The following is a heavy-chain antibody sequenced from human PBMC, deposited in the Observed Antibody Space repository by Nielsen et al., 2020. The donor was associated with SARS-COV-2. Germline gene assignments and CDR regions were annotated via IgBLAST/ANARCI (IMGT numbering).Heavy chain of an antibody. Sequence: GESLKISCAASGFTFNNYDKHWVRQATGKGLEWVSAIGTGGDTFYPGSVKGRFTISRENAKNSLYLQMNSLRAGDTAVYYCARAGALSSSWYSMDFWGQGTTVTVSS. J-gene: IGHJ6*02. CDR1: GFTFNNYD. D-gene: IGHD6-13*01. CDR2: IGTGGDT. CDR3: ARAGALSSSWYSMDF. V-gene: IGHV3-13*01.